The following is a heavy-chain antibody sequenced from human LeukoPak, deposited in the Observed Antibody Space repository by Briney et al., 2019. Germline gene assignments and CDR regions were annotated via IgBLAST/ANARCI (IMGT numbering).Heavy chain of an antibody. Sequence: ASVKVSCKASGYTFTSYGISWVRQAPGQGLEWMGWISAYNGNTNYAQKLQGRVTMTTDTSTSTAYMELRSLRSDDTAVYYCARVARITMIVGDSVFDYWGQGTLVTVSS. CDR3: ARVARITMIVGDSVFDY. CDR2: ISAYNGNT. CDR1: GYTFTSYG. J-gene: IGHJ4*02. D-gene: IGHD3-22*01. V-gene: IGHV1-18*01.